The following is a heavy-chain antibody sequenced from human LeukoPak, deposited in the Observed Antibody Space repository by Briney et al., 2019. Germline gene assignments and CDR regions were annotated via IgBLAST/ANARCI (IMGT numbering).Heavy chain of an antibody. Sequence: GGSLTLSCAASGFTFSGSAMHWLRQASGKGLEWVGRIRSKANSYATAYDASVKGRFTISRDDSKNTAYLQMNSLKTGDTAVYYCTRSDSSGYYPYWGQGTLVTVSS. CDR1: GFTFSGSA. CDR2: IRSKANSYAT. D-gene: IGHD3-22*01. J-gene: IGHJ4*02. CDR3: TRSDSSGYYPY. V-gene: IGHV3-73*01.